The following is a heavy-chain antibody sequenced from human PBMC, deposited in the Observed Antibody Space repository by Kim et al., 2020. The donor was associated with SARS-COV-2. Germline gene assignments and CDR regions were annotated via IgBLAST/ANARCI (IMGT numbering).Heavy chain of an antibody. CDR1: GGSISSSSYY. CDR3: ARQVGVYYDSSGYYDY. CDR2: IYYSGST. D-gene: IGHD3-22*01. Sequence: SETLSLTCTVSGGSISSSSYYWGWIRQPPGKGLEWIGSIYYSGSTYYNPSLKSRVTISVDTSKNQFSLKLSSVTAADTAVYYCARQVGVYYDSSGYYDYWGQGTLVPVSS. V-gene: IGHV4-39*01. J-gene: IGHJ4*02.